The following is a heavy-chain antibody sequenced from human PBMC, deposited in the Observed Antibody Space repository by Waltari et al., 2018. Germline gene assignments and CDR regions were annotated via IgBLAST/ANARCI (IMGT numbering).Heavy chain of an antibody. Sequence: EVQLVESGGGLIQPGGSLRLSCAASGFTVSSNYMSWVRQAPGKGLEWVSVIYSGGSTYYADSVKGRFTISRDNSKNTLYLQMNSLRAEDTAVYYCASPGAKLSSSPYYFDYWGQGTLVTVSS. CDR2: IYSGGST. V-gene: IGHV3-53*01. CDR1: GFTVSSNY. D-gene: IGHD6-6*01. J-gene: IGHJ4*02. CDR3: ASPGAKLSSSPYYFDY.